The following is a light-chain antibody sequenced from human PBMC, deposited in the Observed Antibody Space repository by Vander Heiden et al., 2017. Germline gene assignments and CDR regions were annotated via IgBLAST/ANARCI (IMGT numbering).Light chain of an antibody. V-gene: IGLV2-23*01. Sequence: SALTQPASVSGSPGPSLPISCTFTSSAVGSYNLVSWYQKHPGKGPKIMIYEGRKRTAGGSNRFSGSKSGNTASLTISGRQAEDEADYYCGSYAGSSVVFGGGTKLTGL. J-gene: IGLJ2*01. CDR2: EGR. CDR1: SSAVGSYNL. CDR3: GSYAGSSVV.